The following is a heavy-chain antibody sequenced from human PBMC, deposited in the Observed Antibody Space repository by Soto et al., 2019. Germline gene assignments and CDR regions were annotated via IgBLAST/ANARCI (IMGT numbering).Heavy chain of an antibody. CDR1: GYTFPNYG. J-gene: IGHJ4*02. V-gene: IGHV1-18*01. D-gene: IGHD1-1*01. Sequence: QVHLVQSGAEVKKPGASVKVFCRTSGYTFPNYGISWVRQAPGQGLEWMGWINTYDGHTDYAQNFQGRVTVTTDPSTSTAYMELRGLRSDDTAVYYCARDRSTHDYWGQGTLITVSS. CDR3: ARDRSTHDY. CDR2: INTYDGHT.